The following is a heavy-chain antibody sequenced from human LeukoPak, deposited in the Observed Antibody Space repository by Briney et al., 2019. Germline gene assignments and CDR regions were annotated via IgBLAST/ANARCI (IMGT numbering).Heavy chain of an antibody. D-gene: IGHD1-1*01. CDR1: GYTPTELS. V-gene: IGHV1-24*01. J-gene: IGHJ2*01. Sequence: ASVKVSCKVSGYTPTELSMHWVRQAPGKGLEWMGGFDPEDGETIYAQKFQGRVTMTEDTSTDTAYMELSSLRSEDTAVYYCATGYPGYWYFDLWGRGTLVTVSS. CDR3: ATGYPGYWYFDL. CDR2: FDPEDGET.